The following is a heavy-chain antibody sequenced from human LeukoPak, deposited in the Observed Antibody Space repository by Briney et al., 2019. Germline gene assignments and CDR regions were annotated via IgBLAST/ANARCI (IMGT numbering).Heavy chain of an antibody. CDR1: GYSISSGYY. V-gene: IGHV4-38-2*01. CDR2: IYHSGST. Sequence: PSETLSLTCAVSGYSISSGYYWGWIRPPPGKGLEWIGSIYHSGSTYYNPSLKSRVTLSVDTSENQFSLKLSSVTAPDLAVYYCARGAQYSSGWYNYWGQGTLVTVSS. D-gene: IGHD6-19*01. J-gene: IGHJ4*02. CDR3: ARGAQYSSGWYNY.